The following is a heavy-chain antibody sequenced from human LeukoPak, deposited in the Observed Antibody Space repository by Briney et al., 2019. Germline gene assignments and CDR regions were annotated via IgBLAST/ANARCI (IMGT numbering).Heavy chain of an antibody. CDR3: AKDKYSSSWNAFAI. D-gene: IGHD6-13*01. CDR1: GFTFSSYA. V-gene: IGHV3-23*01. J-gene: IGHJ3*02. Sequence: PGGSLRLACAASGFTFSSYAMSSVRQAPGKGLEWVSSIRGSGGSTYYADAVKGRFTISRDNSKNTLYLQMNTLRAEDTAVYYCAKDKYSSSWNAFAIWGQGTMVTVSS. CDR2: IRGSGGST.